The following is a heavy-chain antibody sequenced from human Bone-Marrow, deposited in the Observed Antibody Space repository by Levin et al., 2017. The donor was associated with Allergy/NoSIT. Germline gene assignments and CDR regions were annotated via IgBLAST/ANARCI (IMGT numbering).Heavy chain of an antibody. D-gene: IGHD6-19*01. CDR1: GFTFSSYA. CDR2: ISYDGSNK. V-gene: IGHV3-30-3*01. J-gene: IGHJ4*02. CDR3: ARDQGAGRQWLSGGLNFDY. Sequence: GGSLRLSCAASGFTFSSYAMHWVRQAPGKGLEWVAVISYDGSNKYYADSVKGRFTISRDNSKNTLSLQMNSLRAEGTAVYYCARDQGAGRQWLSGGLNFDYWGQGTLVTVSS.